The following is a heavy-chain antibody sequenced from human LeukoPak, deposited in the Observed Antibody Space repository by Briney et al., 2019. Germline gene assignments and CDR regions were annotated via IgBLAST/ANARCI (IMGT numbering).Heavy chain of an antibody. V-gene: IGHV3-7*01. Sequence: PGGSLRLSCAASGFSFSNYWMSWVRQAPGEGLEWVANIKVDGSETYYVDSVKGRFTISRDNSKNSLYLQMNYLRAEDTAVYYCARDLTNWNDATFDIWGQGTMVTVAS. CDR3: ARDLTNWNDATFDI. CDR1: GFSFSNYW. CDR2: IKVDGSET. J-gene: IGHJ3*02. D-gene: IGHD1-1*01.